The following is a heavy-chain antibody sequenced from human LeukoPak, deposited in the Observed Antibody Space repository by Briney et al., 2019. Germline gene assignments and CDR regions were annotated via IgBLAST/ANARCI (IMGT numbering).Heavy chain of an antibody. CDR3: ARETVRNYFDY. CDR1: GFTFSSYE. CDR2: ISSSGTTI. Sequence: PGGSLRLSCAASGFTFSSYEMNWVRQAPGKELEWVSYISSSGTTIYYADSVKGRFTISRDNAKNSLYLQMNSLRAEDTAVYYCARETVRNYFDYWGQGTLVTVSS. D-gene: IGHD4-17*01. J-gene: IGHJ4*02. V-gene: IGHV3-48*03.